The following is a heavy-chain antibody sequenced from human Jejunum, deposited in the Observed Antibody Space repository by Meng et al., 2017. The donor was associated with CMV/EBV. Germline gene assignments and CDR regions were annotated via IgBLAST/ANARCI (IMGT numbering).Heavy chain of an antibody. Sequence: GFTSSSYAMNWVRQAPGKGLEWVSYLGSSGRTIYFADSVRGRFTISRDNAKNSLYLQMNSLTGEDTAMYYCARGGWRFSFGSFDYWGQGALGTVSS. CDR2: LGSSGRTI. V-gene: IGHV3-48*04. J-gene: IGHJ4*02. D-gene: IGHD5-18*01. CDR3: ARGGWRFSFGSFDY. CDR1: GFTSSSYA.